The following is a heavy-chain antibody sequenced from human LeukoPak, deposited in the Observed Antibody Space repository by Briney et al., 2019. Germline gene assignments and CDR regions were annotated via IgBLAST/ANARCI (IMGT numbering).Heavy chain of an antibody. CDR3: AREESGWYYFDH. CDR2: IYSGGST. J-gene: IGHJ4*02. V-gene: IGHV3-53*01. CDR1: GFTVSSNY. D-gene: IGHD6-19*01. Sequence: GGSLRLSCAASGFTVSSNYMSWVRQAPGKGLKWVSVIYSGGSTYYADSVKGRFTISRDNSKNTLYLQMNSLRAEDTAVYYCAREESGWYYFDHWGQGTLVTVSS.